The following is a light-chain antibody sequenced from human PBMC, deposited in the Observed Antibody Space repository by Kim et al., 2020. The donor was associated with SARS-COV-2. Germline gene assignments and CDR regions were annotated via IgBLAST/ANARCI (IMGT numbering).Light chain of an antibody. V-gene: IGLV2-14*03. CDR1: GSDADEDNY. CDR2: DVT. Sequence: QSVLTQPASVSGSPGQSISISCTGTGSDADEDNYLSWYQQHPGKAPKLIIYDVTYRPSEVSHRFSGSKSGSTASLTISGLQAEDEADYYCSSYTASSRGVFGGGTQLTVL. J-gene: IGLJ2*01. CDR3: SSYTASSRGV.